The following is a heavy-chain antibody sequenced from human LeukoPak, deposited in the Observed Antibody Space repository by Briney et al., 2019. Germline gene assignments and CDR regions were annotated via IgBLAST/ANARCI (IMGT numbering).Heavy chain of an antibody. CDR3: ARARNYYDSSAYYYGNAFDI. J-gene: IGHJ3*02. Sequence: ASVKVSCKASGFTFTSSAMQWVRQARGQRLEWMGWISAYNGNTNYAQKLQGRVTMTTDTSTSTAYMELRSLRSDDTAVYYCARARNYYDSSAYYYGNAFDIWGQGTMVTVSS. V-gene: IGHV1-18*01. CDR2: ISAYNGNT. CDR1: GFTFTSSA. D-gene: IGHD3-22*01.